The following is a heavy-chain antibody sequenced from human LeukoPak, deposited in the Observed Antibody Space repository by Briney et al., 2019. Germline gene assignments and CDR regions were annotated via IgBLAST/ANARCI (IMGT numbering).Heavy chain of an antibody. Sequence: SVKVSCKASGGTFSSYAISWVRQAPGQGLEWMGRIIPIFGTANYAQKFQGRDTITTDESTSTAYMELSSLRSEDTAVYYCARFQLRHPGGRAFDIWGQGTMVTVSS. D-gene: IGHD5-24*01. J-gene: IGHJ3*02. CDR3: ARFQLRHPGGRAFDI. CDR2: IIPIFGTA. V-gene: IGHV1-69*05. CDR1: GGTFSSYA.